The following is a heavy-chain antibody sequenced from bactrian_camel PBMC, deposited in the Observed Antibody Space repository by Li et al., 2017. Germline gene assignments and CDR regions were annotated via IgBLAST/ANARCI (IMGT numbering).Heavy chain of an antibody. CDR3: VAEDERWRPVHLPPRESDFAY. J-gene: IGHJ6*01. Sequence: QLVESGGASVQAGGSLRLSCAASGYTDSSYYMGWFRQAPGKEREGVALIYNSGGSTYLVDSVKGRFTISQDNAKNTLYLQMNSLKPEDTAMYFCVAEDERWRPVHLPPRESDFAYWGQGTQVTVS. V-gene: IGHV3S28*01. D-gene: IGHD7*01. CDR1: GYTDSSYY. CDR2: IYNSGGST.